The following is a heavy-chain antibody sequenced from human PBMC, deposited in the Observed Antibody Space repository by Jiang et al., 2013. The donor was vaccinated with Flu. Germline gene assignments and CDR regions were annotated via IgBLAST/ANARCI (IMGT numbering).Heavy chain of an antibody. Sequence: GPGLVKPSETLSLTCTVSRTSVSSFYWTWIRQPAGKGLEWIGRIYSSGSANYNPSLNSRVTMSVDTSKNQFSLKLRSVTAADTALYYCAITYYFDSSSYSSNDAFDIWAKGNGHRLF. V-gene: IGHV4-4*07. D-gene: IGHD3-22*01. CDR3: AITYYFDSSSYSSNDAFDI. CDR2: IYSSGSA. J-gene: IGHJ3*02. CDR1: RTSVSSFY.